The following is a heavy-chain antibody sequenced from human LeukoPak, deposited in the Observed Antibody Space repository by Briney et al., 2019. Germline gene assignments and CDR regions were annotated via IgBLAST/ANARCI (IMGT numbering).Heavy chain of an antibody. CDR3: ARRAGIYSHPYDY. CDR2: ISNSAET. CDR1: GFTVSSNS. D-gene: IGHD1-14*01. Sequence: SGGPLRLSCTVSGFTVSSNSMSWVRQAPGKGLEWVSFISNSAETHYSDSVKGRFSISRDSSKNTLYLQMNSLRAEDTAVYYCARRAGIYSHPYDYWGQGTLVTVSS. V-gene: IGHV3-53*01. J-gene: IGHJ4*02.